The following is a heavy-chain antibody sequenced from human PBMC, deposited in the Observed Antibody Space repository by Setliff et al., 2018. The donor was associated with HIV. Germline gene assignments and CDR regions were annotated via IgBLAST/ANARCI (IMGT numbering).Heavy chain of an antibody. J-gene: IGHJ6*03. V-gene: IGHV4-59*01. CDR1: GGSFSDYY. Sequence: PSETLSLTCAVYGGSFSDYYWSWIRQPPGKGLEWIGYIYYSGSTNYNPSLKSRVTVSVDTSKNQFSLKLSSVTAADTAVYFCARGYPGIAVAGLTYYYYYYMDVWGKGTTVTVSS. CDR3: ARGYPGIAVAGLTYYYYYYMDV. D-gene: IGHD6-19*01. CDR2: IYYSGST.